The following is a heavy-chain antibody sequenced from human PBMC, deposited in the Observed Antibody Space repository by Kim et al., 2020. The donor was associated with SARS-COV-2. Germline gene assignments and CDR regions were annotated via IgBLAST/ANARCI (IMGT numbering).Heavy chain of an antibody. J-gene: IGHJ4*02. V-gene: IGHV4-59*08. D-gene: IGHD5-12*01. CDR3: ARHSQYSGYGFVPFDY. Sequence: LKSRVTLSVDTSKNQFSLRLGSVTAADTAVYYCARHSQYSGYGFVPFDYWGQGTLVTVSS.